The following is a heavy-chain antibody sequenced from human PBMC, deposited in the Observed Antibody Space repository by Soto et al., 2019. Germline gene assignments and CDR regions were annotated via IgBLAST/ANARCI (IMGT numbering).Heavy chain of an antibody. CDR3: ARDTFGLSY. V-gene: IGHV3-74*01. J-gene: IGHJ4*02. Sequence: EVQLLQSGGGLVQPGGSLRLSCAASGFTFNHHWMHWVRQAPGKGLVWVSRISTDGSDTSYAGSVKGRFTISRDNAKNTVYLQMSSRRAEDTAVYYCARDTFGLSYWGEGTLVTVSS. D-gene: IGHD3-10*01. CDR2: ISTDGSDT. CDR1: GFTFNHHW.